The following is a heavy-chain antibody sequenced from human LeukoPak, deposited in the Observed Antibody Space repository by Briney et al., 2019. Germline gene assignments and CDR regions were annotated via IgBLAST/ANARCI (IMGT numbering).Heavy chain of an antibody. CDR2: IGGTDGTT. D-gene: IGHD3-10*01. CDR1: GFTFRNYD. J-gene: IGHJ4*02. Sequence: GGSLRLSCAASGFTFRNYDMNWVRQAPGKGLEWVSAIGGTDGTTFYAAFVKGRFTISRDNSRNTLYLQMNSLRAEDTAVYYCTKRIDGAGSYYIDFWGQGTVVTVSS. V-gene: IGHV3-23*01. CDR3: TKRIDGAGSYYIDF.